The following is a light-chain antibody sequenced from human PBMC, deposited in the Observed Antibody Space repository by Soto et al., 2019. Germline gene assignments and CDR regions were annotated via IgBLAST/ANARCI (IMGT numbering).Light chain of an antibody. V-gene: IGKV3-11*01. Sequence: EIALTQSPATLSLSPGERATVSPRASQSVSSYLAWYQQKPGQAPRLLIYDASNRATGIPARFSGSGSGTDCTLTISSLEPEDVAVYYCQQRSDWPRTFGQGTKVDIK. J-gene: IGKJ1*01. CDR1: QSVSSY. CDR2: DAS. CDR3: QQRSDWPRT.